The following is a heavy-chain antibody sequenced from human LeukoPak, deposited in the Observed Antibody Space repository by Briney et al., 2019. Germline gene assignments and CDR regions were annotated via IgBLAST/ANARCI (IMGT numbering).Heavy chain of an antibody. Sequence: PSETLSLTCTVSGGSISSGSYYWSWIRQPAGKGLQWIGRIYTSGTTNYNPSLKSRVAISIDTSTNQFSLKLSSVTAADTAVYYCASIIYGSYFDYWGQGTLVTVSS. CDR3: ASIIYGSYFDY. CDR1: GGSISSGSYY. V-gene: IGHV4-61*02. CDR2: IYTSGTT. J-gene: IGHJ4*02. D-gene: IGHD4-17*01.